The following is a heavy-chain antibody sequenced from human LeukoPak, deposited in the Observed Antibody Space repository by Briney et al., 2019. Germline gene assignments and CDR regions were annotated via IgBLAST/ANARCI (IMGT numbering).Heavy chain of an antibody. D-gene: IGHD6-6*01. J-gene: IGHJ4*02. CDR1: GGSFSGYY. CDR3: ARHSSDIAARPNDY. CDR2: IYYSGST. V-gene: IGHV4-59*08. Sequence: SETLSLTCAVYGGSFSGYYWSWIRQPPGKGLEWIAYIYYSGSTNYNPSLKSRVTISVDTSKNQFSLNLSSVTAADTAMYYCARHSSDIAARPNDYWGQGTLVTVSS.